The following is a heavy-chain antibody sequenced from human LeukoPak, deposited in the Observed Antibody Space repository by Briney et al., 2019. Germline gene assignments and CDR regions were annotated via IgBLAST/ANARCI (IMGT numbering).Heavy chain of an antibody. CDR3: ARAAVSYGSGTNFDY. CDR1: GYSISSGYY. CDR2: IYHSGST. D-gene: IGHD3-10*01. V-gene: IGHV4-38-2*02. J-gene: IGHJ4*02. Sequence: SETLSLTCTVSGYSISSGYYWGWIRQPPGKGLEWIGSIYHSGSTNYNPSLKSRVTISVDTSKNQFSLKLSSVTAADTAVYYCARAAVSYGSGTNFDYWGQGTLVTVSS.